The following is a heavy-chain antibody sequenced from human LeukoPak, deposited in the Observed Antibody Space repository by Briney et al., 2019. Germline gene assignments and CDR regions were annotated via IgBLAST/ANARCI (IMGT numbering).Heavy chain of an antibody. CDR2: INANSGTT. CDR3: AKPISGGLAVTADWFHP. CDR1: GFTFNSYA. D-gene: IGHD6-19*01. V-gene: IGHV3-23*01. J-gene: IGHJ5*01. Sequence: GGSLRLSCAASGFTFNSYAMSWLRQPPGKGLEWVSTINANSGTTSYAASVRGRFTISRDNSKNTLYLQLNTLRADDTATYYCAKPISGGLAVTADWFHPWGQGTLVVVSS.